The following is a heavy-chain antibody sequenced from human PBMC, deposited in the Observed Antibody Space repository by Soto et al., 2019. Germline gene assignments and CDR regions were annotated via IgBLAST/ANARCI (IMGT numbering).Heavy chain of an antibody. CDR1: GFAFGNYP. CDR3: ARGGTFAYDTSGYSVY. J-gene: IGHJ4*02. D-gene: IGHD3-22*01. V-gene: IGHV3-23*01. CDR2: ISGSGGMT. Sequence: EAQLLQSGGGLVPPGGSLRLSCVASGFAFGNYPMAWVRQTPGKGLQWISTISGSGGMTDYEDSVRGRFTVSIDHSKDTVHLQMTSLRADDTAVYYCARGGTFAYDTSGYSVYWGQGTLVTVSS.